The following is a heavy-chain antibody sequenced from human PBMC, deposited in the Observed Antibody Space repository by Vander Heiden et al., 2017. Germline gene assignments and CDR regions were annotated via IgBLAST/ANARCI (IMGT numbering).Heavy chain of an antibody. J-gene: IGHJ6*02. CDR2: ISYDGSNK. Sequence: GFTFSSYAMHWVRQAPGKGLEWVAGISYDGSNKYYADSVKGRFTISRDNSKNTLYLQMNSLRAEDTAVYYCARELWGESDLPYGMDVWGQGTTVTVSS. CDR3: ARELWGESDLPYGMDV. V-gene: IGHV3-30*04. CDR1: GFTFSSYA. D-gene: IGHD2-21*01.